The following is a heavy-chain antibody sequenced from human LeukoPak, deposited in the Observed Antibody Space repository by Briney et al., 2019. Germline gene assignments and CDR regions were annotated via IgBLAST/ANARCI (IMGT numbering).Heavy chain of an antibody. Sequence: GGSLRLSCAASGFSFNAYWMAWVRQAPGTGLEWVANINPAGSETFHVDPVKGRFSISREHAKNLVYLQMNSLRAEDTAVYYCATFGLVAALDLGGRGTLVTVSS. CDR2: INPAGSET. CDR1: GFSFNAYW. V-gene: IGHV3-7*01. D-gene: IGHD5-12*01. J-gene: IGHJ4*02. CDR3: ATFGLVAALDL.